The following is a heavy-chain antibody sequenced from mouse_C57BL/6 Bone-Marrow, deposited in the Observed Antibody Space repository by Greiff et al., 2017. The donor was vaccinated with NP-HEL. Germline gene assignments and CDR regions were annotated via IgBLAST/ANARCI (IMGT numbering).Heavy chain of an antibody. CDR1: GFTFSSYA. Sequence: EVMLVESGGGLVKPGGSLKLSCAASGFTFSSYAMSWVRQTPEKRLEWVAAISDGGSYTYYPDNVKGRFTISRDNAKNNLYLQMSHLRSEDTAMYYCVPSGDGDYYAMDYWGQGTSVTVSS. D-gene: IGHD3-3*01. CDR2: ISDGGSYT. J-gene: IGHJ4*01. CDR3: VPSGDGDYYAMDY. V-gene: IGHV5-4*03.